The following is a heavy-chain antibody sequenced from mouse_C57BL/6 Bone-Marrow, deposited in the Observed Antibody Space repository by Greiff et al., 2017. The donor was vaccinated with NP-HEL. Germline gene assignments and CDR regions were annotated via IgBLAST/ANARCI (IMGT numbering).Heavy chain of an antibody. J-gene: IGHJ3*01. CDR3: ARGLGRGPY. V-gene: IGHV1-4*01. CDR2: INPSSGYT. Sequence: VQLQQSGAELVRPGTSVKMSCKASGYTFTSYTMHWVKQRPGQGLEWIGYINPSSGYTKYNQKFKDKATLTADKSSSTAYMQLSSLTSEDSAVYYCARGLGRGPYWGQGTLVTVSA. D-gene: IGHD4-1*01. CDR1: GYTFTSYT.